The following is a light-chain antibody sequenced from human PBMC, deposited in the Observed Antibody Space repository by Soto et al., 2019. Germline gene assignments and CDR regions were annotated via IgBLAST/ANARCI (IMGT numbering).Light chain of an antibody. J-gene: IGKJ2*01. CDR1: QSISSW. Sequence: DIQMNQSPSTLSASVGDRVTITCRASQSISSWLAWYQQKPGKAPKLLIYDASSLESGVPSRFSGSGSGTQFTLTISSLPPDDFATYYCQQYNSYGYTFGQGTKLEIK. CDR2: DAS. CDR3: QQYNSYGYT. V-gene: IGKV1-5*01.